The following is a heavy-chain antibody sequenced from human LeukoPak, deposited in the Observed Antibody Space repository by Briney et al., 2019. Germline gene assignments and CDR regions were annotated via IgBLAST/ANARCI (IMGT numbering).Heavy chain of an antibody. CDR1: GGSISSSSYY. CDR2: IYYSGST. CDR3: ARAQRWYSYGYYYYYYMDV. J-gene: IGHJ6*03. D-gene: IGHD5-18*01. V-gene: IGHV4-39*07. Sequence: SETLSLTCTVSGGSISSSSYYWGWIRQPPGKGLEWIGSIYYSGSTYYNPSLKSRVTISVDTSKNQFSLKLSSVTAADTAVYYCARAQRWYSYGYYYYYYMDVWGKGTTVTVSS.